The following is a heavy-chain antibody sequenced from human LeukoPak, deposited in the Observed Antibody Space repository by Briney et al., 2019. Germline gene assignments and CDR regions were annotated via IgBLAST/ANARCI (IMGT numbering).Heavy chain of an antibody. Sequence: PGRSLTLSCAASGFTFRSYAMHWVRQAPGKGLQWVAVISSDGSDKYYADSVKGRFTISRDNSRNTLYLQMNSLRAEDTAVYYCAKDRDIAAAGYYFDYWGQGTLVTVSS. V-gene: IGHV3-30*18. CDR1: GFTFRSYA. D-gene: IGHD6-13*01. CDR3: AKDRDIAAAGYYFDY. J-gene: IGHJ4*02. CDR2: ISSDGSDK.